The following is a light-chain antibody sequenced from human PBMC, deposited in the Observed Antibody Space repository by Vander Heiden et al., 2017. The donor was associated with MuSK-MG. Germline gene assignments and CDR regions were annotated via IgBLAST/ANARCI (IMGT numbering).Light chain of an antibody. Sequence: DIQLTQSPSFLSASVRDRVTITCRASQGISNYLAWYQQKPGKAPKLLIYAASTLQSGVPSRFSGSGSGTEFTLTISTLQPEDFATYYCQQLMTYPRVAFGQGTKVELK. CDR3: QQLMTYPRVA. V-gene: IGKV1-9*01. CDR2: AAS. J-gene: IGKJ1*01. CDR1: QGISNY.